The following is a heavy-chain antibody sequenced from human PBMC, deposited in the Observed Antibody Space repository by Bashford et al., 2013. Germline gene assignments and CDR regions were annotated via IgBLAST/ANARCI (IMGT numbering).Heavy chain of an antibody. J-gene: IGHJ6*02. CDR2: SNNGVN. D-gene: IGHD2/OR15-2a*01. Sequence: GGSLRLSCTASDFTVRGYFVDWVRQAPGRGLEWIGRSNNGVNEYAASVNGRFFISRDDSKTSVFLHMNSLKTEDSAIYYCASSMPGNIMDVWGQGTTVTVSS. CDR1: DFTVRGYF. CDR3: ASSMPGNIMDV. V-gene: IGHV3-72*01.